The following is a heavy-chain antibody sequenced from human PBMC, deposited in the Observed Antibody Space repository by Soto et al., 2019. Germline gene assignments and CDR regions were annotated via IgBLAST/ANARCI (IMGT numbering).Heavy chain of an antibody. Sequence: EVQLVESGGGLVQPGGSLRLSCAASGFTFSTYWMHWVRQAPGKGPVWVSRIETDGSRTTYADYVKGRFTISRDNAKNMMYLQMNSLRVEHTAVYYCVRDRPHNWFDPWGQGTLVTVSS. D-gene: IGHD6-6*01. CDR2: IETDGSRT. CDR1: GFTFSTYW. V-gene: IGHV3-74*01. J-gene: IGHJ5*02. CDR3: VRDRPHNWFDP.